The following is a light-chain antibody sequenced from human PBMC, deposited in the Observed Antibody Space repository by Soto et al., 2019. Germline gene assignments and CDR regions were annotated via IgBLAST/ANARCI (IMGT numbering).Light chain of an antibody. CDR1: QGISSW. J-gene: IGKJ5*01. Sequence: IQMSDAQASSADLGGGRVTITCRASQGISSWLAWYQQKPGKAPKFLIYAASTLQSGVPSRFSGSGSGTDFTRTLSSLQPEDFATYYGQQGNSFPHTFGEGTRLEIK. CDR3: QQGNSFPHT. CDR2: AAS. V-gene: IGKV1-12*01.